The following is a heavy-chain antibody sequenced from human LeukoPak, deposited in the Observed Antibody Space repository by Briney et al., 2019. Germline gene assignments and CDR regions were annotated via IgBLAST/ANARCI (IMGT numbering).Heavy chain of an antibody. CDR1: GFTFSNYA. CDR3: AKDRVSPGFNWFDP. Sequence: GGSLRLSCAASGFTFSNYAMSWVRQAPGKGLEWVSAISGRGDSTYYADSVEGRFTISRDNSKNTLYLQMNRLRADDTAVYYCAKDRVSPGFNWFDPWGQGTLVTVSS. V-gene: IGHV3-23*01. D-gene: IGHD3-16*01. J-gene: IGHJ5*02. CDR2: ISGRGDST.